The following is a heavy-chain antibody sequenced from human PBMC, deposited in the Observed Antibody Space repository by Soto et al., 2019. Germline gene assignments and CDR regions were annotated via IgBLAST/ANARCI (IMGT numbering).Heavy chain of an antibody. CDR2: ISYDGSNK. Sequence: ESGGGVVQPGRSLRLSCAASGFTFSSYAMHWVRQAPGKGLEWVAVISYDGSNKYYTDSVKGRFTISRDNSKNTLYLQMNSLRAEDTAVYYCARPLWRDDYNWGNFDLWGRGTLVTVSS. V-gene: IGHV3-30-3*01. CDR3: ARPLWRDDYNWGNFDL. J-gene: IGHJ2*01. D-gene: IGHD3-16*01. CDR1: GFTFSSYA.